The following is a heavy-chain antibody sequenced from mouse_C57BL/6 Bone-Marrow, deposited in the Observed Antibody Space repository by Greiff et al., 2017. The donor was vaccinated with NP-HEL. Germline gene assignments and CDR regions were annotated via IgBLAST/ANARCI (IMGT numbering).Heavy chain of an antibody. V-gene: IGHV5-6*01. CDR3: ARQGVVATWYFDV. D-gene: IGHD1-1*01. CDR2: ISSGGSYT. Sequence: EVQLVESGGDLVKPGGSLKLSCAASGFTFSSYGMSWVRQTPDKRLEWVATISSGGSYTYYPDSVKGRFTISRDNAKNTLYLQMSSLKSEDTAMYYCARQGVVATWYFDVWGTGTTVTVSS. J-gene: IGHJ1*03. CDR1: GFTFSSYG.